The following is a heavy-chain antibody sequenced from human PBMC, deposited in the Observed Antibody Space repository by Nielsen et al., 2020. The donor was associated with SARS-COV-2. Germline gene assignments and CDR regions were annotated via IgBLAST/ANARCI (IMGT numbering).Heavy chain of an antibody. V-gene: IGHV3-30*03. CDR1: GFTFSSYG. D-gene: IGHD4-11*01. J-gene: IGHJ4*02. Sequence: GESLKISCAASGFTFSSYGMHWVRQAPGKGLEWVAVISYDGSNKYYADSVKGRFTISRDNSKNTLYLQMNSLRAEDTAVYYCARDGQITVTTGINYWGQGTLVTVSS. CDR2: ISYDGSNK. CDR3: ARDGQITVTTGINY.